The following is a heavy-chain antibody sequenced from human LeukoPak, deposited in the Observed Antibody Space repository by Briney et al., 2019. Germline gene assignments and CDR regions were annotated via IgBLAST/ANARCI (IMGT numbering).Heavy chain of an antibody. CDR1: GYSISNGYY. J-gene: IGHJ4*02. CDR2: IYHSGGP. CDR3: ARDGDTYYYDNSGYYYEY. Sequence: PSETLSLACAVSGYSISNGYYWGWIRQPPGKGLEWIGSIYHSGGPYYNPSLKNRVTISVDTSKNQFSLKLSSVTAADTAVYYCARDGDTYYYDNSGYYYEYWGQGTLVTVSS. D-gene: IGHD3-22*01. V-gene: IGHV4-38-2*02.